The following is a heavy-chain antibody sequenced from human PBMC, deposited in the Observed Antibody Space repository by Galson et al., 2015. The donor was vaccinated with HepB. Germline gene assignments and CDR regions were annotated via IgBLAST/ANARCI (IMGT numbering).Heavy chain of an antibody. D-gene: IGHD2/OR15-2a*01. CDR3: ARDLWQAGHYFGMDV. V-gene: IGHV3-23*01. J-gene: IGHJ6*02. CDR1: GFSFRSYT. CDR2: ITGSGHRT. Sequence: SLRLSCAASGFSFRSYTMNWVRQAPGKGLEWVSSITGSGHRTYYAKSVKGRFSISRDNSKNTVFLQMSGLRADDTAIYYCARDLWQAGHYFGMDVWGQGTTITVSS.